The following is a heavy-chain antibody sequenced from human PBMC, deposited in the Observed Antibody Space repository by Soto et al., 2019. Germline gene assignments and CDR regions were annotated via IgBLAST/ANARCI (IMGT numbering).Heavy chain of an antibody. D-gene: IGHD3-22*01. Sequence: PGGSLRLSWAASGFSFSSYAMSWVRQAPGKGLEWVSAISGSGGSTYYADSVKGRFTISRDNSKNTLYLQMNSLRAEDTAVYYCAKDLSGKITMIVVVSVDSDIWGPVTMGTFS. V-gene: IGHV3-23*01. CDR3: AKDLSGKITMIVVVSVDSDI. CDR2: ISGSGGST. CDR1: GFSFSSYA. J-gene: IGHJ3*02.